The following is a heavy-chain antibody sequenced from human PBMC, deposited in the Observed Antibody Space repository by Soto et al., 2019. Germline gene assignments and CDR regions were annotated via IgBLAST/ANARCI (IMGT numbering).Heavy chain of an antibody. J-gene: IGHJ4*02. Sequence: QVQVVQSGAEVKKPGSSVKVSCKAPGGVLSSYTLNWVRQAPGQGLEWMGGIVPMFGTTTYAQKFQGRVTITADLTTTTAYMELSSLRSDNTAVYYCERDDYTDYGLDYWGQGTLVTVSS. CDR3: ERDDYTDYGLDY. CDR1: GGVLSSYT. V-gene: IGHV1-69*01. CDR2: IVPMFGTT. D-gene: IGHD4-17*01.